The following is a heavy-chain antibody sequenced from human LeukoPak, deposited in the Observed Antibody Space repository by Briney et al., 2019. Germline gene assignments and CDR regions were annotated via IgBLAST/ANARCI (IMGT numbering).Heavy chain of an antibody. CDR3: AGDSGYYYYFDY. V-gene: IGHV3-23*01. CDR2: ISGSGGST. J-gene: IGHJ4*02. Sequence: QTGGSLRLSCAASGFTFSSYAMSWVRQAPGKGLEWVSAISGSGGSTYYADSVKGRFTISRDNSKNTLYLQMNSLRAEDTAVYYCAGDSGYYYYFDYWGQGTLVTVSS. D-gene: IGHD3-22*01. CDR1: GFTFSSYA.